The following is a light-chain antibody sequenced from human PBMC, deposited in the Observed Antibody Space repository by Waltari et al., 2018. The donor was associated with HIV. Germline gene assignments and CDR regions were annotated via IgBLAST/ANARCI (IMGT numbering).Light chain of an antibody. CDR2: DIN. CDR3: GTWDARLSAGVFGSGTKV. CDR1: TPHLSHHF. V-gene: IGLV1-51*01. J-gene: IGLJ1*01. Sequence: QSVLTQQPPSVSAPPAQNVPMLCSGATPHLSHHFFRSNQHRPGMAPRLRIYDINTRPLGIPERFSASKSGTSATLGITGLQTGDEGDYYCGTWDARLSAGVFGSGTKVF.